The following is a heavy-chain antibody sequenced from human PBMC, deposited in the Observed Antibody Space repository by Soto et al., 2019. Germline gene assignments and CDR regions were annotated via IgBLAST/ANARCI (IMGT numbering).Heavy chain of an antibody. D-gene: IGHD3-3*01. V-gene: IGHV4-4*02. CDR2: MYHSGGA. CDR1: DGSISSYDW. Sequence: QVQLQESGPGLVKPSETLSLTCVVSDGSISSYDWWTWVRQPPGKGLEWIGKMYHSGGADYSPSLKSRVTISADSSTNHFSLRLTGVTAADTAVYYCATGNVDSMLEYWGQGTLVAVSS. CDR3: ATGNVDSMLEY. J-gene: IGHJ4*02.